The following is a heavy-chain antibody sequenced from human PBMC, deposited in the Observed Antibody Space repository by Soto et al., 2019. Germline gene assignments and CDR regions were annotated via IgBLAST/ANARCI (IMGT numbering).Heavy chain of an antibody. CDR3: TKVSSGWFDP. Sequence: SETLSLTCTVSGGSISSSGFSRGWVRQPPGKGPEWIGCAYYSGNTYYNPSLKSRVTISVDTSGNQFSLRLNSVTAADTAVYYCTKVSSGWFDPWGQGTLVTVSS. CDR1: GGSISSSGFS. V-gene: IGHV4-39*01. D-gene: IGHD2-8*01. CDR2: AYYSGNT. J-gene: IGHJ5*02.